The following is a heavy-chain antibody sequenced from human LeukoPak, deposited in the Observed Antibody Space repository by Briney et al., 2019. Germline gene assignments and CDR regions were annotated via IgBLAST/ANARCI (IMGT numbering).Heavy chain of an antibody. D-gene: IGHD1-26*01. J-gene: IGHJ3*02. CDR2: IIPIFGTA. V-gene: IGHV1-69*05. CDR3: AAPAVGAFAFDI. CDR1: GGTFSSYA. Sequence: ASVKVSCKASGGTFSSYAISWVRQAPGQGLEWMGGIIPIFGTANYAQKFQGRVTITTDESTSTAYMELSSLRSEDTAVYYCAAPAVGAFAFDIWGQGTMVTVSS.